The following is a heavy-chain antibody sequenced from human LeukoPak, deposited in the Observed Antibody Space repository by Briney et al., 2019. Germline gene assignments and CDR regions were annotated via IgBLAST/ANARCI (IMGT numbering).Heavy chain of an antibody. J-gene: IGHJ4*02. CDR1: GGSFSGYY. V-gene: IGHV4-34*01. CDR2: INHSGST. CDR3: ARRKESRSITMVRGVRPFDY. Sequence: SETLSLTCAVYGGSFSGYYWSWIRQPPGKGLEWIGEINHSGSTNYNPSLKSRVTISVDTSKNQFSLKLSSVTAADMAVYYCARRKESRSITMVRGVRPFDYWGQGTLVTVSS. D-gene: IGHD3-10*01.